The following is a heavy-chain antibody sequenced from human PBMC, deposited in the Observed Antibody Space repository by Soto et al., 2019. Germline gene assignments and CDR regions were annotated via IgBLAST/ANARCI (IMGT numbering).Heavy chain of an antibody. J-gene: IGHJ4*02. V-gene: IGHV1-69*06. CDR1: GGTFSSFA. Sequence: QVQLVQSGAEVKKPGSSVKVSCEASGGTFSSFAISWVRQAPGQGLEWMGGIIPFYGTPIYAQKFQGRLTITADNSTNKAYMDLSSLRSDDTAVYYCARRVTTDRFDYWGQGTLVTVSS. CDR2: IIPFYGTP. D-gene: IGHD1-1*01. CDR3: ARRVTTDRFDY.